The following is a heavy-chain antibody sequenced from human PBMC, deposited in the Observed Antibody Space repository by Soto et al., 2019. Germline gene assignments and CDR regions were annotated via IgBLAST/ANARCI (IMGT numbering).Heavy chain of an antibody. V-gene: IGHV3-30-3*01. Sequence: GGSLRLSCAASGFTFSSYAMHWVRQAPGKGLEWVAVISYDGSNKYYADSVKGRFTISRDNSKNTLYLQMNSLRAEDTAVYYCARLSFTAMVTVDYWGQGTLVTVSS. CDR3: ARLSFTAMVTVDY. CDR1: GFTFSSYA. J-gene: IGHJ4*02. D-gene: IGHD5-18*01. CDR2: ISYDGSNK.